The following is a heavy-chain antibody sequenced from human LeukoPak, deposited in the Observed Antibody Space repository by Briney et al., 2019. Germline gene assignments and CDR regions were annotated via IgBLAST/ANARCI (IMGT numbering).Heavy chain of an antibody. CDR1: GYTFTSYG. J-gene: IGHJ4*02. D-gene: IGHD2-21*02. CDR3: ASGRIPPYCGGDCYAHFDY. CDR2: INTNTGNP. V-gene: IGHV7-4-1*02. Sequence: ASVKVSCKASGYTFTSYGISWVRQAPGQGLEWMGWINTNTGNPTYAQGFTGRFVFSLDTSVSTAYLQISSLKAEDTAVYYCASGRIPPYCGGDCYAHFDYWGQGTLVTVSS.